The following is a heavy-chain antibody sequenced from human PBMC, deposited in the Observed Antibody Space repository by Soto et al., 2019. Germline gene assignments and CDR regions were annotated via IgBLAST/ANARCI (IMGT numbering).Heavy chain of an antibody. CDR2: ISANGGST. CDR3: AKFDDYYYYSGMDV. V-gene: IGHV3-23*01. CDR1: GLTFSSYA. J-gene: IGHJ6*02. Sequence: EVQLLESGGGLVQPGGSLRLSCVASGLTFSSYAMSGVLQAPGKGLEWVSAISANGGSTYYADSVKGRFTISIHNSKNTQYLQMNSLRVEDTAVYYCAKFDDYYYYSGMDVWGQGPTVTVAS.